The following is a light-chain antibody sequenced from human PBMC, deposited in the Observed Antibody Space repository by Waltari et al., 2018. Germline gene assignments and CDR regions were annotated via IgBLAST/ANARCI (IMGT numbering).Light chain of an antibody. J-gene: IGKJ5*01. CDR1: QGISSY. CDR2: AAF. Sequence: IQLTQSPSSLSASVGHRLTIPCRASQGISSYLAWYKQKPGKAPNLLIYAAFTLQIGVPSRLSGSGSGTDFTLTISSLQPEDFATYYCQQFNTYPLTFGQGTRLEIK. V-gene: IGKV1-9*01. CDR3: QQFNTYPLT.